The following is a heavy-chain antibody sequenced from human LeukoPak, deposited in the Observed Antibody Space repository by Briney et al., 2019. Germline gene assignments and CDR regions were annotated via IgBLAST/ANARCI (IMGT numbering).Heavy chain of an antibody. J-gene: IGHJ4*02. D-gene: IGHD3-22*01. CDR2: INPNSGGT. CDR3: ARGGNYYDSSGYLYYFDY. CDR1: GYTFTGYY. Sequence: GASVKVSCKASGYTFTGYYMHWVRQAPGQGLEWMGWINPNSGGTNYAQKFQGRVTMTRDTSNSTAYMELSRLRSDDTAVYYCARGGNYYDSSGYLYYFDYWGQGTLVTVSS. V-gene: IGHV1-2*02.